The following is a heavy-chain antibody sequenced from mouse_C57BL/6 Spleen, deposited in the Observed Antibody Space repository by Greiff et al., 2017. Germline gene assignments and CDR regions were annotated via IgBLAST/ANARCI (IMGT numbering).Heavy chain of an antibody. CDR1: GYTFTSYW. D-gene: IGHD2-5*01. Sequence: VQLQQPGAELVMPGASVKLSCKASGYTFTSYWMHWVKQRPGQGLEWIGEIDPSDSYTNYNQKFKGKSTLTVDKSSSTAYMQLSSLTSEDSAVYYCARDSNYTWFAYGGQGTLVTVSA. CDR2: IDPSDSYT. V-gene: IGHV1-69*01. CDR3: ARDSNYTWFAY. J-gene: IGHJ3*01.